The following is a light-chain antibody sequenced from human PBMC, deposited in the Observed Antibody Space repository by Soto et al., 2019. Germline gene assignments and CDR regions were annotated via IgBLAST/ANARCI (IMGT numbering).Light chain of an antibody. CDR2: DAS. J-gene: IGKJ4*01. CDR1: QSVSSY. CDR3: QQRSNWPLT. V-gene: IGKV3-11*01. Sequence: EIVLTQSPATLSLSPGGIATLSCRASQSVSSYLAWYQQKPGQAPRLLIYDASNRATGIPARFSGSGSGTDFTLTISSLEPEDFAVYYCQQRSNWPLTFGGGTKVDI.